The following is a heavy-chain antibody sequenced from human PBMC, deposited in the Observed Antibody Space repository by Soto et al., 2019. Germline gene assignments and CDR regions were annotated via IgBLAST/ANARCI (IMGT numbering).Heavy chain of an antibody. V-gene: IGHV3-30-3*01. CDR1: GFTFRMYE. J-gene: IGHJ4*02. Sequence: QVQLVQSGGGVVQPGKSLRLSCEVSGFTFRMYEMHWVRQAPGKGLEWVASISSDGNTKNYGDSVKGRFTISSDSSRTTLFLQMNSLRPEDTAKYFCVRDQRPYSGGWFYWGQGTLVTVSS. CDR3: VRDQRPYSGGWFY. CDR2: ISSDGNTK. D-gene: IGHD6-19*01.